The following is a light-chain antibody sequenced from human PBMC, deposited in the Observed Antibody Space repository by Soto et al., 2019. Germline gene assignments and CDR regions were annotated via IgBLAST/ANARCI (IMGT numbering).Light chain of an antibody. V-gene: IGKV3-11*01. CDR3: HQRQSWPRT. CDR1: QHINTR. CDR2: QTS. J-gene: IGKJ1*01. Sequence: EIVLTQSPATLSSFPGDRVTLSCRASQHINTRLAWYQHRPGQAPRLLIYQTSIRAAGIPARFSASGTGTDFTLTISDVQPGDFAVYYCHQRQSWPRTFGQGTKVDIK.